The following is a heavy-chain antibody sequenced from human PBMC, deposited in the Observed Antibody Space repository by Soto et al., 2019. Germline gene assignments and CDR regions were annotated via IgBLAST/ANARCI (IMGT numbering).Heavy chain of an antibody. CDR3: ARDSGGWTRFDY. CDR1: GFTFSSYG. Sequence: LRLSCAASGFTFSSYGMHWVRQAPGKGLEWVAVIWYDGSNKYYADSVKGRFTISRDNSKNTLYLQMNSLRAEDTAVYYCARDSGGWTRFDYWGQGTLVTVSS. J-gene: IGHJ4*02. V-gene: IGHV3-33*01. CDR2: IWYDGSNK. D-gene: IGHD3-10*01.